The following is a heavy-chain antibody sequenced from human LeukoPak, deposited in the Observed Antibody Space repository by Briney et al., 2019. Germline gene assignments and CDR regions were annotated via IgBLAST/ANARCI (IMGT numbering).Heavy chain of an antibody. V-gene: IGHV4-59*01. CDR2: IYYSGST. CDR3: ARRGFGENFDY. J-gene: IGHJ4*02. Sequence: PSETLSLTCTVSGGSISSYYWSWLRQPPGKGLEWIGYIYYSGSTNYNPSLKSRVTISVDTSKNQLSLKLSSVTAADTAVYYCARRGFGENFDYWGQGTLVTVSS. CDR1: GGSISSYY. D-gene: IGHD3-10*01.